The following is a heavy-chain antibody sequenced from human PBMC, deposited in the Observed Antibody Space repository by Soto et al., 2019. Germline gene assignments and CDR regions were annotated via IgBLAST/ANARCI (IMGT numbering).Heavy chain of an antibody. CDR2: IIPIFGTA. J-gene: IGHJ6*02. CDR1: GGTFSSYA. D-gene: IGHD2-15*01. Sequence: QVQLVQSGAEVKKPGSSVKVSCKASGGTFSSYAISWVRQAPGQGLEWMGGIIPIFGTANYAQKFQGRVTITADKSTSTAYMELSSLRSEDTAVYYCTTDCSGGSCYPGAHYYYYGMDVWGPGTTVTVSS. V-gene: IGHV1-69*06. CDR3: TTDCSGGSCYPGAHYYYYGMDV.